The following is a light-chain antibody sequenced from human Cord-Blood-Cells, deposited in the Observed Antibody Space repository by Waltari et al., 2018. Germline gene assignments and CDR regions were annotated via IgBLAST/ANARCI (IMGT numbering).Light chain of an antibody. CDR1: SSDVGGYNL. CDR3: CSYAGSSTFV. Sequence: QSALTQPASVSGSPGQSITIPCTGTSSDVGGYNLVFWYQQHPGKAPKLMIYEGSKRPSGVSNRFSGSKSGNTASLTISGLQAEDEADYYCCSYAGSSTFVFGTGTKVTVL. CDR2: EGS. V-gene: IGLV2-23*01. J-gene: IGLJ1*01.